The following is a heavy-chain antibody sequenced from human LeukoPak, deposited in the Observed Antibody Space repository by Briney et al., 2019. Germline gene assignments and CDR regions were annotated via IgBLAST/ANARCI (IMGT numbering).Heavy chain of an antibody. V-gene: IGHV3-23*01. Sequence: PGGSLRLSCAASGFTFSSYAMSWVRQAPGKGLEWVSAISGSGGSTYYADSVKGRFTISRNNSKNTLYMQMNSLIAEDTAVYYCAKGGSTSPNNYYYYYMDVWGKGTTVTVSS. J-gene: IGHJ6*03. CDR1: GFTFSSYA. D-gene: IGHD2-2*01. CDR2: ISGSGGST. CDR3: AKGGSTSPNNYYYYYMDV.